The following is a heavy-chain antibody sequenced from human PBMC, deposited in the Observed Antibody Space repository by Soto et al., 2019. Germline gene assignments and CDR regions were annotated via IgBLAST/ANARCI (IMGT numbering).Heavy chain of an antibody. CDR3: ARSSNSIAAAGTGFDS. Sequence: GGSLRLSCAASGFTVSSNYMSWVRQAPGKGLEWVSVIYSGGSTYYADSVKGRFTISRDNSKNTLYLQMNSLRAEDTAVYYCARSSNSIAAAGTGFDSWGQGTLVTVSS. CDR2: IYSGGST. D-gene: IGHD6-13*01. V-gene: IGHV3-53*01. J-gene: IGHJ4*02. CDR1: GFTVSSNY.